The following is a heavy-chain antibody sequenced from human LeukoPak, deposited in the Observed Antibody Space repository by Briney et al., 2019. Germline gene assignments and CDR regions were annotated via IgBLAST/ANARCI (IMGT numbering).Heavy chain of an antibody. CDR2: INPDGSET. CDR1: GPSFRTYW. J-gene: IGHJ4*02. CDR3: ARHLDWTFDY. Sequence: GGSLRLSCAVSGPSFRTYWMTWVRQAPGKGLEWVANINPDGSETYYVDSEKGRFTISRDNAKDSLYLQINSLRAEDTAVYYCARHLDWTFDYWGQGTLVTVSS. V-gene: IGHV3-7*01. D-gene: IGHD3-3*02.